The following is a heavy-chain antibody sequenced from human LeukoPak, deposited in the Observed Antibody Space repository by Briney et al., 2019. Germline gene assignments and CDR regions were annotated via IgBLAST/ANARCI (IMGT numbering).Heavy chain of an antibody. J-gene: IGHJ4*02. CDR1: GGSISSNSYY. Sequence: SETLSLTCTVSGGSISSNSYYWSWIRQPPGKGLEWIGYIYYSGSTNYNPSLKSRVTISSDTSKNQFSLKLTSVTAADTAVYYCARADSSSWKDWGQGTLVTVSS. V-gene: IGHV4-61*01. D-gene: IGHD6-13*01. CDR3: ARADSSSWKD. CDR2: IYYSGST.